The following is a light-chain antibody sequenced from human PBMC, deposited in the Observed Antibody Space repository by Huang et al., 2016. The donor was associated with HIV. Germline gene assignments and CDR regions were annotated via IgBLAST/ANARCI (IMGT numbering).Light chain of an antibody. CDR3: QHYDGFPYT. V-gene: IGKV1-5*03. CDR1: QSISTY. CDR2: KAS. Sequence: DIQMTQSPSTLSAAVGDGVTITCRASQSISTYLAWYQQKPGKAPKLLVYKASNLESGVPSRVRGSGFETEFTLTISSLQPDDFATYYCQHYDGFPYTFGQGTKLEIK. J-gene: IGKJ2*01.